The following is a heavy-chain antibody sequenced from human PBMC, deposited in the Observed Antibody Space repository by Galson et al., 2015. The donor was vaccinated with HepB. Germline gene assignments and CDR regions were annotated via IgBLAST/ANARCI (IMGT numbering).Heavy chain of an antibody. Sequence: SVKVSCKASGYTFTGYYIHWVRQAPGQGLEWMGWINPNTGGTDYAQKFQGRVTMTRDTSITTAYMELSRLRSDDTAVYYCARFYYYDSDAFDIWGQGTMVTVSS. CDR3: ARFYYYDSDAFDI. CDR1: GYTFTGYY. CDR2: INPNTGGT. D-gene: IGHD3-22*01. J-gene: IGHJ3*02. V-gene: IGHV1-2*02.